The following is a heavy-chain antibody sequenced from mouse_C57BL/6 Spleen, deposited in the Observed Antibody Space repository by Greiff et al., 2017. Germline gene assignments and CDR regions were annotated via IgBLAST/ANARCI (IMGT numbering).Heavy chain of an antibody. CDR1: GFTFTDYY. CDR3: ARYIGGSSYGRYFDV. J-gene: IGHJ1*03. CDR2: IRNKANGYTT. Sequence: EVQGVESGGGLVQPGGSLSLSCAASGFTFTDYYMSWVRQPPGKALEWLGFIRNKANGYTTEYSASVKGRFTISRDNSQSILYLQMNALRAEDRATYYCARYIGGSSYGRYFDVWGTGTTVTVSS. D-gene: IGHD1-1*01. V-gene: IGHV7-3*01.